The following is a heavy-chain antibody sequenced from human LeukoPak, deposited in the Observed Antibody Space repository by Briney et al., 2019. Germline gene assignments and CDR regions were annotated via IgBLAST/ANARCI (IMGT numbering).Heavy chain of an antibody. J-gene: IGHJ4*02. D-gene: IGHD4-11*01. CDR1: GFTFSHYG. CDR2: IWSDGSNK. V-gene: IGHV3-33*06. CDR3: AKDAQRGFDYSNSLEY. Sequence: PGRSLRLSCAASGFTFSHYGMHWVRQAPGRGLEWVAVIWSDGSNKFYADSVKGRFTISGDNSQNTVDLHMNILRAEDTAVYYCAKDAQRGFDYSNSLEYWGQGTLVTVSS.